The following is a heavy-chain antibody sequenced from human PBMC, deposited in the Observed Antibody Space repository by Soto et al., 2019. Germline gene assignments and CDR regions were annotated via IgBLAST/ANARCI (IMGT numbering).Heavy chain of an antibody. D-gene: IGHD1-26*01. V-gene: IGHV3-7*01. J-gene: IGHJ6*02. CDR3: TTSPHRDSERVFV. CDR1: GFTFSTYW. Sequence: GGSLRLFCAASGFTFSTYWMSWVRRTPGKGLEWVANIKQDGTEKYYVDSVRGRLTVSRDNAKSSLYLQMNSLRVEDTAVYYCTTSPHRDSERVFVWGQGTTVTVSS. CDR2: IKQDGTEK.